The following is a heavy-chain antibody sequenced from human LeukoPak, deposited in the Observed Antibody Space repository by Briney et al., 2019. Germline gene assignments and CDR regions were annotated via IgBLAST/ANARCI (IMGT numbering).Heavy chain of an antibody. CDR2: IYYSGST. V-gene: IGHV4-59*01. CDR3: ARVDGYNIFDY. Sequence: PSETLSLTCTVSGGSISSYYWSWIRQPPGKGLEWIGYIYYSGSTNYNPSLKSRVTISVDTSKNQFSLKLSSVTAADTAVYYCARVDGYNIFDYWGQGTLVTVSS. D-gene: IGHD5-24*01. J-gene: IGHJ4*02. CDR1: GGSISSYY.